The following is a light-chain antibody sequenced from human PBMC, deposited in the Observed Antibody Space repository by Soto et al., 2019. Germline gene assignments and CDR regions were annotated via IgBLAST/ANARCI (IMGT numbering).Light chain of an antibody. CDR1: QRVGSNY. CDR2: DAS. CDR3: QQYGSSLMYT. Sequence: EIVLTQSPGTLSLSPGERATLSFRASQRVGSNYLAWYQQKPGQPPRLLIQDASRRATGMPDRFSGSGSGTDFTLTISRLEPEDFAVYYCQQYGSSLMYTFGQGTK. V-gene: IGKV3-20*01. J-gene: IGKJ2*01.